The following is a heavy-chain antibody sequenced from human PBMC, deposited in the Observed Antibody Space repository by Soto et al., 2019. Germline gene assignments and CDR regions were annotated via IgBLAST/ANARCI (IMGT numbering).Heavy chain of an antibody. CDR1: GFSFSNYW. CDR3: ARSPGGYYID. D-gene: IGHD3-9*01. Sequence: EVQLVESGGGLVQPGGSLRLSCADSGFSFSNYWMHWVRQGPGKGLVWVSRINTDGSSTNYADSVKGRFTISRDNAKNTLYLQMNSLGAEDTAVYYCARSPGGYYIDWGQGTMVTVSS. CDR2: INTDGSST. V-gene: IGHV3-74*01. J-gene: IGHJ3*01.